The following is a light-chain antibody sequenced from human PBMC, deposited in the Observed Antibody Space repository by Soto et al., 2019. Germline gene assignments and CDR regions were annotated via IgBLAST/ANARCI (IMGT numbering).Light chain of an antibody. J-gene: IGLJ1*01. CDR1: SSDVGGYNY. Sequence: QSVLTQPASVSGSPGQSITISCTGTSSDVGGYNYVSWYQQHPGKAPKLMIYDVSNRPSGVSNRFSGSKSGNTASLTISGLQAEDEADYYCSSYTSSSTSVFGTGTKLIVL. CDR3: SSYTSSSTSV. V-gene: IGLV2-14*01. CDR2: DVS.